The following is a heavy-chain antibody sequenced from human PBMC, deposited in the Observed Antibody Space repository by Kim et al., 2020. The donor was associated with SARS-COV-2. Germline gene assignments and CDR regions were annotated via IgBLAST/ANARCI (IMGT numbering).Heavy chain of an antibody. D-gene: IGHD3-22*01. CDR3: ATYNSVYYYN. V-gene: IGHV4-59*10. CDR2: GNT. Sequence: GNTNYNPSLKSRVTLSVATSNNQFSLNLTSVTAADTAVYYCATYNSVYYYNWGQGTLVTVSS. J-gene: IGHJ4*02.